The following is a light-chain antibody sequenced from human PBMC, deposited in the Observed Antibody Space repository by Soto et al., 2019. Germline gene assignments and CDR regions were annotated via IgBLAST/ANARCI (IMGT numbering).Light chain of an antibody. V-gene: IGLV2-14*01. CDR3: SSYTSSSTSG. CDR1: SSDVGGYNY. CDR2: DVS. Sequence: QSALTQPASVSGSPGQSITISCTGTSSDVGGYNYVSWYQQHPGKAPKHMIYDVSNRPSGVSNRFSGSKSGNTASLTISGLQAEDEADYYCSSYTSSSTSGFGGGTKLTVL. J-gene: IGLJ2*01.